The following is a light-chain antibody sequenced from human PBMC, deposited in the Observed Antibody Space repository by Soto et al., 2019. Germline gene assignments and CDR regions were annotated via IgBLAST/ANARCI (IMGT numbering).Light chain of an antibody. J-gene: IGKJ4*01. CDR2: VTS. V-gene: IGKV1D-16*01. Sequence: IQLTQSPSSLSASVGGRFTISCRASQNINKWLAWYQQRPEKAPRXLIYVTSDLQSGVPSRFSGSGSGTDFTLTISNLQTEDFATYYCQQYNTYPPTFGGGTKVDIK. CDR3: QQYNTYPPT. CDR1: QNINKW.